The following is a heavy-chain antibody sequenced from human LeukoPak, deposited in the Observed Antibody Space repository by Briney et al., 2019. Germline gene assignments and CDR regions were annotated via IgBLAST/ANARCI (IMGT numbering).Heavy chain of an antibody. J-gene: IGHJ2*01. CDR1: GFPVRSNY. D-gene: IGHD5-24*01. CDR3: TIDRGNGYNKYSDWYFDL. V-gene: IGHV3-53*01. CDR2: IYSGGST. Sequence: PGGSLRQSCTAPGFPVRSNYMSSVRQAPGKGLEWVSVIYSGGSTYYEDSVQGRFTISRDNSKNALYLQMNSLRAEDTAEYYGTIDRGNGYNKYSDWYFDLWGRGTLVTVSS.